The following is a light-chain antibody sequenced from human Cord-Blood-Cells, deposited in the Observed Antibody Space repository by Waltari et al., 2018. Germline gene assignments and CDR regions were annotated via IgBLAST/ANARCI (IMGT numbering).Light chain of an antibody. Sequence: QSALTQPRSVSRSPGQSVTISCTGTSSDVGGYHYVSWYQQLPGKAPKLMIYDVSKRPSGVPDRFSGSKAGNTASLTISGLQAEDEADYYCCSYAGSYTLVFGGGTKLTVL. CDR1: SSDVGGYHY. CDR2: DVS. V-gene: IGLV2-11*01. J-gene: IGLJ3*02. CDR3: CSYAGSYTLV.